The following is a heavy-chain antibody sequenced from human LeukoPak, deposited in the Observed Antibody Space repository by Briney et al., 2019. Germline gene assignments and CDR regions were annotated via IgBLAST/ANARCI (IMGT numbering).Heavy chain of an antibody. CDR3: AKEYVLERYFDY. CDR1: GFTFSSYA. V-gene: IGHV3-30-3*01. CDR2: ISYDGSNK. J-gene: IGHJ4*02. Sequence: GGSLRLSCAASGFTFSSYAMHWVRQAPGKGLEWVAVISYDGSNKYYADSVKGRFTISRDNAKNSLYLQMNSLRAEDTALYYCAKEYVLERYFDYWGQGTLVTVSS. D-gene: IGHD2-8*02.